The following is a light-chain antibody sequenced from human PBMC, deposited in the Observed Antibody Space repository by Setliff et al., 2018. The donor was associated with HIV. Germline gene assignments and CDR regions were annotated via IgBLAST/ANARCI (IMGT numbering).Light chain of an antibody. CDR3: ASWDDSLKEYV. J-gene: IGLJ1*01. V-gene: IGLV1-44*01. Sequence: QSVLAQPPSASGTPGQRVTISCSGSISNIGSNTINWYQRLPGTAPKLLIYSNFQRPSGVPDRFSASKSGTSASLAISGLQSDDEADYYCASWDDSLKEYVFGTGTKVTVL. CDR2: SNF. CDR1: ISNIGSNT.